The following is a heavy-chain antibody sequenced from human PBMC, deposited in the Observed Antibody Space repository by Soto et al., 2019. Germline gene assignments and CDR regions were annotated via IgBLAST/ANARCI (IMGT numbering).Heavy chain of an antibody. J-gene: IGHJ4*02. Sequence: SETLSLTCAVYGGSFSGYYWSWIRQPPGKGLEWIGEINHSGSTNYNPSLKSRVTISVDTSKNQFSLKLSSVTTADTAVYYCARIGRGSYYRDFDYWGQGTLVTVSS. CDR3: ARIGRGSYYRDFDY. V-gene: IGHV4-34*01. D-gene: IGHD1-26*01. CDR1: GGSFSGYY. CDR2: INHSGST.